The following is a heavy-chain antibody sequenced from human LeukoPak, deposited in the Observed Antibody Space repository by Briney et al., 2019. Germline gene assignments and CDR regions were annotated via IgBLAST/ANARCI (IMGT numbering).Heavy chain of an antibody. CDR2: IKQDGSVK. V-gene: IGHV3-7*01. J-gene: IGHJ4*02. CDR1: GFTFSNYW. D-gene: IGHD4-23*01. Sequence: GGSLRLSCAASGFTFSNYWMSWVRQAPEKGLEWVANIKQDGSVKQYVDSMKGRFTISRDKAKNSLYLQMHSLRAEDTAVYYCARDRDDGGFEYWGQGTLVTVSS. CDR3: ARDRDDGGFEY.